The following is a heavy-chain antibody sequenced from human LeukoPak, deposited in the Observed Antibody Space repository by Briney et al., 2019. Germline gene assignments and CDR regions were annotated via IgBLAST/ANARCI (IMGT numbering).Heavy chain of an antibody. CDR2: IYTSGST. Sequence: SETLSLTCTVSGGSISSGSYYWSWIRQPAGKGLEWIGRIYTSGSTNSHPSLKGRVTISVDTSKNQFSLKLSSVTAADTAVYYCARDRANTRGSGSYYSYYYYYYMDVWGKGTTVTISS. CDR1: GGSISSGSYY. J-gene: IGHJ6*03. CDR3: ARDRANTRGSGSYYSYYYYYYMDV. V-gene: IGHV4-61*02. D-gene: IGHD3-10*01.